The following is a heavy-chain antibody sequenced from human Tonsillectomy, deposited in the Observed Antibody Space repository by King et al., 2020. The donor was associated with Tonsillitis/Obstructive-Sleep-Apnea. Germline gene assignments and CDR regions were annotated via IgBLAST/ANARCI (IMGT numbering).Heavy chain of an antibody. Sequence: QLVQSGGGLVQPGGSLRLSCAASGFTFSSYWMSWVRQAPGKGLEWVANIKQDGREKYYVDSVKGRFTISRDNAKNSLYLQMNSLRAEDTAVYYCAREGYSSGWDDDAFDIWGQGTMVTVSP. J-gene: IGHJ3*02. CDR3: AREGYSSGWDDDAFDI. D-gene: IGHD6-19*01. V-gene: IGHV3-7*04. CDR2: IKQDGREK. CDR1: GFTFSSYW.